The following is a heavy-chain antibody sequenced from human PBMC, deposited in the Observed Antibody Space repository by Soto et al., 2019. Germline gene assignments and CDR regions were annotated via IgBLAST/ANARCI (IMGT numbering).Heavy chain of an antibody. CDR3: TRGPRPISTGTGAY. CDR1: GFIFKMYW. D-gene: IGHD3-10*01. CDR2: IYNDGTYS. V-gene: IGHV3-74*01. J-gene: IGHJ4*02. Sequence: GSXRLSCAASGFIFKMYWMHWVRQSPGKGLVWISRIYNDGTYSDYADSVRGRFTISRDNVNDTLYLQMNNLRAEDSGLYYCTRGPRPISTGTGAYWGQGTQVTVSS.